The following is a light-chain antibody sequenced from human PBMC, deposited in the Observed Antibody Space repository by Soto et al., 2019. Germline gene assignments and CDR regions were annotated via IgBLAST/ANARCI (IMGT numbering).Light chain of an antibody. CDR3: QQSSSIPPT. Sequence: DIQMTQSPSSVSASVGDRVTISCRASQNIGFYLNWYQQKPGKAPKLLIYAASRLQSGVPSRFSGSRSGTDFTLAISSLQPEDFATYYCQQSSSIPPTFGQGTKVEIK. V-gene: IGKV1-39*01. CDR1: QNIGFY. CDR2: AAS. J-gene: IGKJ1*01.